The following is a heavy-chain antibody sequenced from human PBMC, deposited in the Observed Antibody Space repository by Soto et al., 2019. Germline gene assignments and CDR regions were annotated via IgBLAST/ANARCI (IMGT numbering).Heavy chain of an antibody. V-gene: IGHV1-69*08. CDR1: GGTFSSYT. J-gene: IGHJ6*03. D-gene: IGHD3-16*02. CDR2: IIPILGIA. Sequence: QVQLVQSGAEEKKPGCSVKVSCKASGGTFSSYTISWVRQAPGQGLEWMGRIIPILGIANYAQKFQGRVTITADKSTSTAYMELSSLRSEDPAVYYCAREDPDVNIVNVDYYYYMDVWGKGTTVTVSS. CDR3: AREDPDVNIVNVDYYYYMDV.